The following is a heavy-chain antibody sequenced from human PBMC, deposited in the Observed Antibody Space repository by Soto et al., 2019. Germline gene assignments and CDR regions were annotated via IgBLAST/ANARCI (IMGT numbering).Heavy chain of an antibody. Sequence: SETLSLTCTVSGGSISGSHWWSWVRQAPGKGLEWIGEIYPTGNINFNPSLKSRASMSIDKSKNQLSLKLTSLTAEDTAVYYCERESIAVVQIDFWDPPHDAFDIWGQGTMVIVS. J-gene: IGHJ3*02. CDR3: ERESIAVVQIDFWDPPHDAFDI. D-gene: IGHD3-3*01. V-gene: IGHV4-4*02. CDR1: GGSISGSHW. CDR2: IYPTGNI.